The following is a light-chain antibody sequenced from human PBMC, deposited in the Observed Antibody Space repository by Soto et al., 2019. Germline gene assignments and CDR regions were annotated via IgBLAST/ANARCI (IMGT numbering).Light chain of an antibody. Sequence: SYELTQPPSVSVAPGQTARISCGGEKIGSKSVHWYQQKAGQTPELVVYDDSDRPSGIPERFSGSNSGNTASLTITRVEGGDEADYYCQVWYSISEHVVFGGGTKLTVL. CDR2: DDS. CDR3: QVWYSISEHVV. J-gene: IGLJ3*02. V-gene: IGLV3-21*02. CDR1: KIGSKS.